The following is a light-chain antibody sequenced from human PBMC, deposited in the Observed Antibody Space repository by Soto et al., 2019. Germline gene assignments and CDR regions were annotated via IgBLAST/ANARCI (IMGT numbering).Light chain of an antibody. CDR1: QSVRSN. V-gene: IGKV3-15*01. J-gene: IGKJ4*01. CDR3: QQYNNWPPFLT. Sequence: EIVMTQSPATLSVSPGERATLSCRASQSVRSNLAWYQQKPGQAPRLLIYGASTRATGIPARFSGSGSGTEFTLTISSLQSEDFAVYSCQQYNNWPPFLTFGGGTKVELK. CDR2: GAS.